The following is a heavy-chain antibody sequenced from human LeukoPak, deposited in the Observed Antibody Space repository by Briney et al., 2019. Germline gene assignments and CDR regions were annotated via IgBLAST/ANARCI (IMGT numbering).Heavy chain of an antibody. J-gene: IGHJ4*02. CDR3: ARMGYYGSGSYRDY. V-gene: IGHV4-34*01. CDR1: GGSFSGYY. D-gene: IGHD3-10*01. Sequence: SETLSLTCAVYGGSFSGYYWSWIRQPPGKGLEWIGEINHSGSTNYNPSLKSRVTISVDTSENQFSLKLSSVTAADTAVYYCARMGYYGSGSYRDYWGQGTLVTVSS. CDR2: INHSGST.